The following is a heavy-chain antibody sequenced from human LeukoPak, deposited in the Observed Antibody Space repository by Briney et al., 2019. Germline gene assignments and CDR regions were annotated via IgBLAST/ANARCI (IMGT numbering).Heavy chain of an antibody. J-gene: IGHJ4*02. V-gene: IGHV3-21*01. Sequence: GGSLRLSCAASGFTFSSYSMNWVRQAPGKGLEWVSSISSSSSYIYYADSVKGRFTISRDNAKNSLYLQMNSLRAEDTAVYYCATLTVEMAAIFDYWGQGTLVTVSS. CDR1: GFTFSSYS. CDR2: ISSSSSYI. D-gene: IGHD5-24*01. CDR3: ATLTVEMAAIFDY.